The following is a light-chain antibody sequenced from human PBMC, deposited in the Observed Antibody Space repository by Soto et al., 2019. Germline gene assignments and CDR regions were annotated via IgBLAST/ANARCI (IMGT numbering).Light chain of an antibody. V-gene: IGKV3-20*01. CDR2: DAS. CDR3: QQYSIWPPIT. Sequence: EIVLTQSPGTLSLSPGERATLSCRASQSVSSSYLAWYQQTPGQAPRLLIYDASNRATGIPDRFSGSGSGTEFTLTISRLQSEDFAVYYCQQYSIWPPITFGQGTRLEIK. CDR1: QSVSSSY. J-gene: IGKJ5*01.